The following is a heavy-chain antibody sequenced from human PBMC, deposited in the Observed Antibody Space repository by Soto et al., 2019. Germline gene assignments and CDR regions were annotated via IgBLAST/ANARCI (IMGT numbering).Heavy chain of an antibody. J-gene: IGHJ3*02. CDR3: ARSLEYYYDSSGRSHDAFDI. CDR2: IIPIFGTA. D-gene: IGHD3-22*01. CDR1: GGTFSSYA. V-gene: IGHV1-69*13. Sequence: GASVKVSCKASGGTFSSYAISWVRQAPGQGLEWMGGIIPIFGTANYAQKFQGRVTITADESTSTAYMELSSLRSEDTAVYYCARSLEYYYDSSGRSHDAFDIWGQGTMVTVS.